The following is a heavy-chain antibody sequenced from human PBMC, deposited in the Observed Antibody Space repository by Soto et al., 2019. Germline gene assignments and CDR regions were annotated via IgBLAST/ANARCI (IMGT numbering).Heavy chain of an antibody. J-gene: IGHJ4*02. CDR2: IYYSGST. Sequence: QVQLQESGPGLVKPSQTRSLTCTVSGGSISSGGYYWSWIRQHPGKGLEWIGYIYYSGSTYYSPSLKSRVTRSVDKSKNQFSLKLSSVTAENTAVYSCARVRSYDSSGYYSSWYYFDYWGQGTLVTVSS. CDR3: ARVRSYDSSGYYSSWYYFDY. CDR1: GGSISSGGYY. D-gene: IGHD3-22*01. V-gene: IGHV4-31*03.